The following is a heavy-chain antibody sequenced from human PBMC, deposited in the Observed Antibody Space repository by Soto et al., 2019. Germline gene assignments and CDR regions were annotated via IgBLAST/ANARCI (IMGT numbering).Heavy chain of an antibody. D-gene: IGHD2-15*01. CDR1: GYTLTELS. CDR2: FDPEDGET. CDR3: ATQGGSCHGHYAMDV. Sequence: GASVKVSCKVSGYTLTELSMHWVRQAPGKGLEWMGGFDPEDGETIYAQKFQGRVTMTEDTSTDTAYMELSSLRSEDTAVYYCATQGGSCHGHYAMDVWGQGTTVTVSS. J-gene: IGHJ6*02. V-gene: IGHV1-24*01.